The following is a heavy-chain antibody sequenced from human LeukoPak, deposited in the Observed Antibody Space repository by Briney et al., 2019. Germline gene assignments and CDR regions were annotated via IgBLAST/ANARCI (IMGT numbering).Heavy chain of an antibody. CDR2: MGGSGGRT. Sequence: GGSLRLSCAASGFTFSSYAMSWVRQAPEKGLEWVSAMGGSGGRTYYADSVKGRFTISRDNSKNTLYLQMNSLRAEDTAVYYCAKVVAVAGWLYDYWGQGTLVTVSS. CDR1: GFTFSSYA. CDR3: AKVVAVAGWLYDY. D-gene: IGHD6-19*01. V-gene: IGHV3-23*01. J-gene: IGHJ4*02.